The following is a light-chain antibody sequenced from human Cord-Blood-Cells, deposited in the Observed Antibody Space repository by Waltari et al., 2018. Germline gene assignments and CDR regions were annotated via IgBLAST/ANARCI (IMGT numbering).Light chain of an antibody. CDR2: DAS. CDR3: QRRSNWPRT. J-gene: IGKJ4*01. Sequence: ELVLTQSPATLSLSLGERATLSCRASQSVSSYLAWYQQKPGQAPRLLIYDASNRATGIPARFSGSGSGTDFTLTISSREPEDFAVYYCQRRSNWPRTFGGGTKVESK. CDR1: QSVSSY. V-gene: IGKV3-11*01.